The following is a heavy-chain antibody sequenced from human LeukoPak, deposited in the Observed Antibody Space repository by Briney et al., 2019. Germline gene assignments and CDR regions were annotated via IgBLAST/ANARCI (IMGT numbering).Heavy chain of an antibody. D-gene: IGHD2-21*02. J-gene: IGHJ4*02. V-gene: IGHV4-39*01. Sequence: RPSETLSLTCTVSGASISSSSYYWGWIRQPPGKGLEWIGSISYSGNTYYNPSLKSRVTMSVDTSKNQFSLKLTSVTATDTSVYYCASKVGDETAYDHWGQGTLVTVSS. CDR3: ASKVGDETAYDH. CDR2: ISYSGNT. CDR1: GASISSSSYY.